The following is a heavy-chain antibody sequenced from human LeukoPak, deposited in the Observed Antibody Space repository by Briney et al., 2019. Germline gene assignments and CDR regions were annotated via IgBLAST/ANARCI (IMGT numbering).Heavy chain of an antibody. D-gene: IGHD3-10*01. V-gene: IGHV4-59*08. Sequence: PSETLSLTCTVSGGSISSYYWSWIRQPPGKGLEWIGYIYYSGSTNYNPSLKSRVTISVDTSKNQFSLKLSSVTAADTAVYYCARSSRLWFGELSYYGMDVWGQGTTVTVSS. J-gene: IGHJ6*02. CDR3: ARSSRLWFGELSYYGMDV. CDR2: IYYSGST. CDR1: GGSISSYY.